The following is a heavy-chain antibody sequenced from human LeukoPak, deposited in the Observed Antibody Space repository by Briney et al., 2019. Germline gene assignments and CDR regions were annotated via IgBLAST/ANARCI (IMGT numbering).Heavy chain of an antibody. V-gene: IGHV4-59*01. CDR2: ISYSGIT. CDR3: ARDGGYSCNLDY. D-gene: IGHD5-12*01. J-gene: IGHJ4*02. CDR1: GDSLSSYY. Sequence: SETLSLTCTVSGDSLSSYYWTWIRQPPGKGLEWIAYISYSGITNYNPSLTNRVTISLDTSKNQLSLRLSSVNTADTAVYYCARDGGYSCNLDYWGQGTLVTVSS.